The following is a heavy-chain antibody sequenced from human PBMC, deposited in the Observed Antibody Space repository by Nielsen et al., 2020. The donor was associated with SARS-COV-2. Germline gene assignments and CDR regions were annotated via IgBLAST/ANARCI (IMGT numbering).Heavy chain of an antibody. Sequence: GSLRLSCTVSGGSFSNYSWSWIRQPPGKGLEWIGYVYYSGNTNYNPSLKSRVTISVDTSKNQLSLKLSSVTAADTAVYYCARGTTHDYFDYWGQGTLVTVSS. J-gene: IGHJ4*02. V-gene: IGHV4-59*01. CDR2: VYYSGNT. CDR3: ARGTTHDYFDY. D-gene: IGHD4-17*01. CDR1: GGSFSNYS.